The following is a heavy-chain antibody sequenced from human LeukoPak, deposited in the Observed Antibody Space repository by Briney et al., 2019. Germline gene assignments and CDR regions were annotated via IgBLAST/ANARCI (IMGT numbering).Heavy chain of an antibody. Sequence: PSETLSLSCTVSGGSISSYYWSWIRQPAGKGLEWIGRIYTSGSTTYNPSLKSRVTMSVDTSKNQFSLKLSSVTAADTAVYYCASSIFGVVTPAYWGQGTLVTVSS. D-gene: IGHD3-3*01. CDR2: IYTSGST. V-gene: IGHV4-4*07. J-gene: IGHJ4*02. CDR1: GGSISSYY. CDR3: ASSIFGVVTPAY.